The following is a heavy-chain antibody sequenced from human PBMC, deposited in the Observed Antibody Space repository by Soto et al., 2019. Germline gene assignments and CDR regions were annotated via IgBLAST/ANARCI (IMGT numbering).Heavy chain of an antibody. CDR2: IYSGVST. CDR1: GFTVSSNY. CDR3: ARVFDTYYFDS. D-gene: IGHD3-9*01. V-gene: IGHV3-66*01. Sequence: QPGGSLRLSCAASGFTVSSNYMTWVRQAPGKGLEWVSIIYSGVSTDYEDSVKGRFTISRDNSKNTLHLQMNSLRAEDTAVYYCARVFDTYYFDSWGQGTLVTVSS. J-gene: IGHJ4*02.